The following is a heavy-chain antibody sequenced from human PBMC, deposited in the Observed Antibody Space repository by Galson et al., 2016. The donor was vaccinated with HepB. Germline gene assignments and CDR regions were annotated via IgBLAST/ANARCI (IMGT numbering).Heavy chain of an antibody. Sequence: SLRLSCAASRFTFSTYGMHWVRQAPGKGLGWVSVISYDGSIKYYADSVKGRFTISRDNSKNKMYLQMNSLRAEDTAVYFCAKVADYGDYVIDYWGQGTLVTVSS. CDR3: AKVADYGDYVIDY. J-gene: IGHJ4*02. V-gene: IGHV3-30*18. D-gene: IGHD4-17*01. CDR2: ISYDGSIK. CDR1: RFTFSTYG.